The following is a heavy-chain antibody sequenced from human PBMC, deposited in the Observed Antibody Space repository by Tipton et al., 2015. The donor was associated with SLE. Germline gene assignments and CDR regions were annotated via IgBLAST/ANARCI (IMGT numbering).Heavy chain of an antibody. D-gene: IGHD2-8*01. Sequence: LRLSCTVSGGSISSYYWSWIRQPPGKGLEWIGYIYYTGTTSYNPSLKSRLTLSLDTSKNQFSLKRISVTAADTAVYYCARRYGTSFDYWDQGTLVTVSS. J-gene: IGHJ4*02. CDR3: ARRYGTSFDY. CDR1: GGSISSYY. V-gene: IGHV4-59*08. CDR2: IYYTGTT.